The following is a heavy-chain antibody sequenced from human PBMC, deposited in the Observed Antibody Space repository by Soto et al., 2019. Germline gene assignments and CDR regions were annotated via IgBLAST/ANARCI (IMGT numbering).Heavy chain of an antibody. V-gene: IGHV3-21*01. Sequence: GGSLRLSCAASGFIFSTYTINWVRQAPGKGLGWVASISSSSRDIFYADSVKARFTISRDNANSSVDLQMNSLRVGDTAIYYCARGSWGGDGIDVWGQGTTVTVSS. CDR1: GFIFSTYT. CDR2: ISSSSRDI. J-gene: IGHJ6*02. D-gene: IGHD3-16*01. CDR3: ARGSWGGDGIDV.